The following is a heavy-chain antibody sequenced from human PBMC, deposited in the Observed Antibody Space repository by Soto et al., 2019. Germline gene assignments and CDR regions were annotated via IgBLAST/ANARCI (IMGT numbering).Heavy chain of an antibody. J-gene: IGHJ6*02. CDR3: ARDARLLWFGENESYYYYYGMDV. D-gene: IGHD3-10*01. CDR2: IYSGGST. V-gene: IGHV3-53*04. Sequence: TWIRQPPGKGLEWVSVIYSGGSTYYADSVKGRFTISRHNSKNTLYLQMNSLRAEDTAVYYCARDARLLWFGENESYYYYYGMDVWGQGTTVTVSS.